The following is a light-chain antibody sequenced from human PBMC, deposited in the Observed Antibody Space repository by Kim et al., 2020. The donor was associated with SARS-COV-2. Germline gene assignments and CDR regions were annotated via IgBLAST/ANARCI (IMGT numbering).Light chain of an antibody. CDR3: QVWDTDTDDYV. V-gene: IGLV3-21*01. J-gene: IGLJ1*01. CDR1: NIGGHS. CDR2: YDS. Sequence: PGQTARMTCGGNNIGGHSVHWYQQKPGQAPVLVIYYDSDRPSGIPERFSGSKAATTATLTISRVEAGDEADYYCQVWDTDTDDYVFGTGTKVTVL.